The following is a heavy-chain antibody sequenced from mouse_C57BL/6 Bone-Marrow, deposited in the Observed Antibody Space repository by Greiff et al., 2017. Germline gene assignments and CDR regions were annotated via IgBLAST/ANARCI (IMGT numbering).Heavy chain of an antibody. J-gene: IGHJ4*01. D-gene: IGHD2-10*01. Sequence: VQRVESGAELVKPGASVKLSCKASGYTFTEYTIHWVKQRSGQGLEWIGWFYPGSGSIKYNEKFKDKATLTADKSSSTVYMELSRLTSEDSAVYFCARHEPYHYAMDYWGQGTSVTVSS. CDR2: FYPGSGSI. CDR1: GYTFTEYT. CDR3: ARHEPYHYAMDY. V-gene: IGHV1-62-2*01.